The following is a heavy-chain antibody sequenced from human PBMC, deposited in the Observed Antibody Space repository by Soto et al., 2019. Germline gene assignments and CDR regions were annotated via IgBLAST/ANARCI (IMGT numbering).Heavy chain of an antibody. J-gene: IGHJ5*02. Sequence: SETLSLTCTVSGGSISSSSYYWGWSRQPPGKGLEWIGSIYYSGSTYYNPSLKSRVTISVDTSKNQFSLKLSSVTAADTAVYYCARHYSTGATNWFDPWGQGTLVTVSS. CDR2: IYYSGST. D-gene: IGHD1-1*01. CDR1: GGSISSSSYY. V-gene: IGHV4-39*01. CDR3: ARHYSTGATNWFDP.